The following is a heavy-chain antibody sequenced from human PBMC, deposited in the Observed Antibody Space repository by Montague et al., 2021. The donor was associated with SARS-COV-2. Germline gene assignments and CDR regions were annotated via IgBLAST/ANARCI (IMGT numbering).Heavy chain of an antibody. D-gene: IGHD6-6*01. J-gene: IGHJ6*03. CDR2: INHSGST. V-gene: IGHV4-34*01. Sequence: SETLSLTCAVYGGSFSGYYWSWIRQPPGKGLEWIGEINHSGSTNYNPPLKSRVTISMDTSKNQFSLKLSSVTAADTAVYYCARGVRQLGVRYYYYYIDVWDKGTTVTVSS. CDR1: GGSFSGYY. CDR3: ARGVRQLGVRYYYYYIDV.